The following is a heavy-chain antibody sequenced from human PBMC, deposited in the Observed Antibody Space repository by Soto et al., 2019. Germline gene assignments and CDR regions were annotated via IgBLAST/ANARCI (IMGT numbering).Heavy chain of an antibody. D-gene: IGHD3-10*01. V-gene: IGHV4-34*01. CDR2: INYDGST. Sequence: QVQLQQWGAGLLKPSETLSLTCAVYGGSFSGYFWSWLRQPPGKGLEWIGEINYDGSTKYNPSLKSRATISLQTFKKQVSLRLTSMTGADTAVYYCARDHFYGSGSMGGFDYWGQGSLVTVSS. J-gene: IGHJ4*02. CDR1: GGSFSGYF. CDR3: ARDHFYGSGSMGGFDY.